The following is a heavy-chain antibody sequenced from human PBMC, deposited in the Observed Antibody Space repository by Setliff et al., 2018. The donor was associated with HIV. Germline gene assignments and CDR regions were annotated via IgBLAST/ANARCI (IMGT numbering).Heavy chain of an antibody. CDR2: INVAKGNT. V-gene: IGHV1-3*03. D-gene: IGHD3-10*01. CDR1: GYTFTSYA. J-gene: IGHJ3*02. Sequence: ASVKVSCKASGYTFTSYAIHWVRQAPGQRLEWMGWINVAKGNTKYSQDLQGRVTITRDTSASTAYMELNSLRSEDMAVYYCASAPHEGLLWFGGGGFDIWGQGTMVTVSS. CDR3: ASAPHEGLLWFGGGGFDI.